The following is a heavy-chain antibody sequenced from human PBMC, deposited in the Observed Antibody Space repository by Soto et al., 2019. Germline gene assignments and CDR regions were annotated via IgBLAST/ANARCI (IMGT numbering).Heavy chain of an antibody. J-gene: IGHJ6*02. CDR2: FDPEDGET. D-gene: IGHD2-2*01. Sequence: AASVKVACKVSGYTLTELSMHWVVQAPGKGLEWMGGFDPEDGETIYAQKFQGRVTMTEDTSTGTAYMELSSLRSEDTAVYYCATTITSPAAISGSYYNGMDVCGQGTTVTVSS. CDR3: ATTITSPAAISGSYYNGMDV. V-gene: IGHV1-24*01. CDR1: GYTLTELS.